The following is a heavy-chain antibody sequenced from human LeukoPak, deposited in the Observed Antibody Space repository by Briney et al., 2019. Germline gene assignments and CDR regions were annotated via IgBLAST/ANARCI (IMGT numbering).Heavy chain of an antibody. D-gene: IGHD3-16*01. CDR3: ASSMITWGGVISNWFDP. CDR2: IYYSGST. J-gene: IGHJ5*02. Sequence: SETLSLTCVVSGGSISSYYWSWIRQPPGKGLEWIGYIYYSGSTNYNPSLKSRVTISVDTSKNQFSLLMSSVTAADTAVYYCASSMITWGGVISNWFDPWGQGALVTVSS. CDR1: GGSISSYY. V-gene: IGHV4-59*08.